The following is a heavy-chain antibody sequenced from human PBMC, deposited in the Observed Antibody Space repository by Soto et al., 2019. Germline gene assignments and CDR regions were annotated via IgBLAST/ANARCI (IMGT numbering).Heavy chain of an antibody. CDR2: IYYSGST. CDR3: ARGGGGYSYGYVDY. J-gene: IGHJ4*02. CDR1: GGSISSYY. Sequence: QVQLQESGPGLVKPSETLSLTCTVSGGSISSYYWSWIRQPPGKGLEWIGYIYYSGSTNYNPSLKSRVTIPVDTSKHQFSLKLRSVTAADTAVYYCARGGGGYSYGYVDYWGQGTLVTVSS. D-gene: IGHD5-18*01. V-gene: IGHV4-59*01.